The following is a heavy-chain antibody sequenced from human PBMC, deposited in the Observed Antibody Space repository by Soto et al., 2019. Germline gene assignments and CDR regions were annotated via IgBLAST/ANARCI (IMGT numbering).Heavy chain of an antibody. D-gene: IGHD4-17*01. V-gene: IGHV4-59*01. CDR3: ARSGLREEYYFDS. Sequence: SETLSLTCNVSGGSINSYYWNWIRQPPGKGLEWIAYIYYNGNTDSNPSLESRVTISLDTSKTHFSLDLNSVTAADTAVYYCARSGLREEYYFDSWGQGTLVTVSS. CDR2: IYYNGNT. J-gene: IGHJ4*02. CDR1: GGSINSYY.